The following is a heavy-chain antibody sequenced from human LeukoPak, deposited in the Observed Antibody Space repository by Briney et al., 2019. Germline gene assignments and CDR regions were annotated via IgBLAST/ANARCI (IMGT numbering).Heavy chain of an antibody. D-gene: IGHD3-3*01. CDR3: ARVDGDFWSGYYYY. J-gene: IGHJ4*02. Sequence: PSETLSLTCTVSGGSISSGSYYWSWIRQPAGKGLEWIGRIYTSGSTNYNPSLKSRVTISVDTSKNQFSLKLSSVTAADTAVYYCARVDGDFWSGYYYYWGQGTLVTVSS. CDR1: GGSISSGSYY. CDR2: IYTSGST. V-gene: IGHV4-61*02.